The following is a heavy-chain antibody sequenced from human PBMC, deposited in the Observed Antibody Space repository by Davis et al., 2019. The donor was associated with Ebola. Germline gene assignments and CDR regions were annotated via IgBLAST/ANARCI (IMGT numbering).Heavy chain of an antibody. Sequence: PGGSLRLSCTVSGGSISSYYWSWIRQPPGKGLEWIGYIYYSGSTNYNPSLKSRVTISVDTSKNQFSLKLSSVTAADTAVYYCARDRGAFDIWGQGTMVTVSS. CDR3: ARDRGAFDI. CDR2: IYYSGST. V-gene: IGHV4-59*01. CDR1: GGSISSYY. J-gene: IGHJ3*02.